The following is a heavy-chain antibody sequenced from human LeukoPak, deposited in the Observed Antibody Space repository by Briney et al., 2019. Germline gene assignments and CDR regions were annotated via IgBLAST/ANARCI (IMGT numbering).Heavy chain of an antibody. CDR2: ISGSAHKI. J-gene: IGHJ4*02. CDR1: GITFSNYA. D-gene: IGHD5-18*01. V-gene: IGHV3-23*01. Sequence: GGSLRLSCVASGITFSNYAVSWVRQAPEKGLDWVSVISGSAHKIRYADSVKGRFTISRDNSENIVYLQMNNLRGDDTAVYYCAGRPTGYSSGYIHWGQGTLVTVSS. CDR3: AGRPTGYSSGYIH.